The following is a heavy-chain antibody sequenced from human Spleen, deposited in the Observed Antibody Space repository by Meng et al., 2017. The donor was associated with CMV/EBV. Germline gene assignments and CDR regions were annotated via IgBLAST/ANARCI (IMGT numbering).Heavy chain of an antibody. D-gene: IGHD3-3*01. CDR3: ARDWYYDPLGL. V-gene: IGHV4-34*01. Sequence: SETLSLTCAVYGGSFSGYYWSWIRQPPGKGLEWIGEINHSGSTNYNPSLKSRVTISLDTSKKQFSLNMSSVTAADTALYYCARDWYYDPLGLWGQGTMVTVSS. J-gene: IGHJ3*01. CDR1: GGSFSGYY. CDR2: INHSGST.